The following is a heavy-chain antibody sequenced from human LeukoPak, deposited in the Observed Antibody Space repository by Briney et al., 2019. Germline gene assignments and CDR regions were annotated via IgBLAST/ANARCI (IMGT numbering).Heavy chain of an antibody. V-gene: IGHV3-53*01. J-gene: IGHJ4*02. CDR2: IYSGGRT. CDR1: GFTVSSNY. Sequence: PGGSLRLSCAASGFTVSSNYMSWVRQAPGKGLEWVSVIYSGGRTYYADSVKGRFTISRDNSKNTLYLQMNSLRAEDTAVYYCARDSNYGSGSYLDHWGQGTLVTVSS. D-gene: IGHD3-10*01. CDR3: ARDSNYGSGSYLDH.